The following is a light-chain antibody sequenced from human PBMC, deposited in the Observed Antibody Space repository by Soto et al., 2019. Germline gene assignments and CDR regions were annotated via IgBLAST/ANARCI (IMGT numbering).Light chain of an antibody. Sequence: EIVLTQSPGTLSLSPGERATLSCRASQSVNNRYLAWYQQKSGRAPRLLISGASSRATGIPDRFSGSGSGTDFTLTISRLEPEDFAVYYCQQFGSSPPITFGQGTRLEI. J-gene: IGKJ5*01. CDR2: GAS. CDR1: QSVNNRY. V-gene: IGKV3-20*01. CDR3: QQFGSSPPIT.